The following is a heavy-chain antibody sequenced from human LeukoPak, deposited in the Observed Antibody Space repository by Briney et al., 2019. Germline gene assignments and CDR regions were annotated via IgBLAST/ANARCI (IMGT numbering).Heavy chain of an antibody. J-gene: IGHJ4*02. D-gene: IGHD2-2*01. CDR2: LNNDGSST. CDR3: TRARCSRTSCNTESDY. V-gene: IGHV3-74*01. CDR1: GFTLSPYW. Sequence: GGSLRLSCAASGFTLSPYWMHWVRQAPGKGLVWVSRLNNDGSSTPYADSVKGRFTISRDNTKNTLYLQMNILRAEDTAVYYCTRARCSRTSCNTESDYWGQGTLVTVS.